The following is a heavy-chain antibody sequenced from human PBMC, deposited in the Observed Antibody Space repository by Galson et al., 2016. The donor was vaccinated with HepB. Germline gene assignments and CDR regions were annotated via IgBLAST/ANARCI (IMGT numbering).Heavy chain of an antibody. CDR1: GFTFSNSW. CDR3: ARVRVGSGSYSPPFDH. V-gene: IGHV3-74*01. J-gene: IGHJ4*02. D-gene: IGHD1-26*01. CDR2: INSDGIST. Sequence: SLRLSCAASGFTFSNSWMHWVRQAPGKGLVWVSRINSDGISTSYADSVKGRFTISRDNAKNTLYLQMNSLRVEDTAVYYCARVRVGSGSYSPPFDHWGQGTLVTVSS.